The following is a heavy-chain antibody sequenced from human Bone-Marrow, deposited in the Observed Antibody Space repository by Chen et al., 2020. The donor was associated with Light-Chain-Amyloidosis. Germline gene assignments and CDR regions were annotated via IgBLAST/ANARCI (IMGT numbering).Heavy chain of an antibody. CDR2: VYYSVTT. D-gene: IGHD4-17*01. J-gene: IGHJ5*02. CDR1: GGSISSYY. V-gene: IGHV4-59*08. Sequence: QVQLQESGPGLVKPSETLSLTCTVSGGSISSYYWSWIRQPPGKGLEWIGYVYYSVTTNYNPSVKGRVTVSLDTSKDHSSLELSSVTAADTAVYYCERLYTVTTGNGFDPWGQGILVTVSS. CDR3: ERLYTVTTGNGFDP.